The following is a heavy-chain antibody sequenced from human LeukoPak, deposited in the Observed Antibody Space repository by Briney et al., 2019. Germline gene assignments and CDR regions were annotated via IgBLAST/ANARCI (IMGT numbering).Heavy chain of an antibody. Sequence: PSETLSLTCAVYGGSFSGYYWSWIRQPPGKGLEWIGEINHSGSTNYNPSLKSRVTISVDTSKNQFSLKLSSVTAADTAVYYCARGYCSSTSGYTFDYWGQGTLVTVSS. CDR3: ARGYCSSTSGYTFDY. CDR1: GGSFSGYY. V-gene: IGHV4-34*01. J-gene: IGHJ4*02. CDR2: INHSGST. D-gene: IGHD2-2*02.